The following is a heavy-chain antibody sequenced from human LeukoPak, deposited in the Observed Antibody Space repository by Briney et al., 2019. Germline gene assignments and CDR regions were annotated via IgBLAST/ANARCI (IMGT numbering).Heavy chain of an antibody. CDR3: ARVLSSYSSGWYMGFDY. CDR1: GFTFSSYS. D-gene: IGHD6-19*01. CDR2: ISGTSNTI. Sequence: GGSLRLSCVGSGFTFSSYSMNWVRQAPGKGLEGVSCISGTSNTIYYDDSVKGRFTVSRDNAKNSLYLKMNSLRDEDTAIYYCARVLSSYSSGWYMGFDYWGQGTLVTVSS. V-gene: IGHV3-48*02. J-gene: IGHJ4*02.